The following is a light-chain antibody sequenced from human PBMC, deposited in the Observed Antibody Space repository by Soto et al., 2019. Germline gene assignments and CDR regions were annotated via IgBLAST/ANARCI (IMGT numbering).Light chain of an antibody. CDR2: DAS. CDR1: QSVTSY. V-gene: IGKV3-11*01. J-gene: IGKJ5*01. CDR3: KQRSNSIT. Sequence: EIVLTQSPATLSFSPGERSTLSCRASQSVTSYLAWYQQKPGQAPRLLIYDASNRATGIQARFSGSGSGTEFTLTIRSLEAEDFAVYYCKQRSNSITCGQGTRLDI.